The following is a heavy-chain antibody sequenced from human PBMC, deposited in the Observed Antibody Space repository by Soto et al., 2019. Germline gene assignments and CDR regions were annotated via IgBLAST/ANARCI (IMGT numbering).Heavy chain of an antibody. D-gene: IGHD1-7*01. CDR2: ITYDGSFQ. J-gene: IGHJ4*02. CDR3: AKDRVGGTFYTPLAF. CDR1: GFNFDNYG. Sequence: PGRSLRLSCQASGFNFDNYGKHCVRHAPGKGLEWVAVITYDGSFQYYADSVKGRFTISRDNSKNTLSLHLNTLKPEDTAVYHCAKDRVGGTFYTPLAFWGQGT. V-gene: IGHV3-30*18.